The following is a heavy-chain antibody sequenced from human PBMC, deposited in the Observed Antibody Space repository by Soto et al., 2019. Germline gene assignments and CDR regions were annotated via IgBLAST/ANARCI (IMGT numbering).Heavy chain of an antibody. V-gene: IGHV4-59*08. Sequence: QVQLQESGPGLVKPSETLSLTCTVSGGSISSYYWSWIRQPPGKGLEWIGYIYYSGSTNYNPSLKSRVTISVDTSKNQSSLKLSSVTAADTAVYYCAGRYGPGFDYWGQGTLVTVSS. CDR3: AGRYGPGFDY. CDR2: IYYSGST. CDR1: GGSISSYY. J-gene: IGHJ4*02. D-gene: IGHD4-17*01.